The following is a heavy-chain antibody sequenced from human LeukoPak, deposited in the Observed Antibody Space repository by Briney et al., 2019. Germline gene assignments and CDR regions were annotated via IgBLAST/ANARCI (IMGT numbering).Heavy chain of an antibody. CDR2: ITSGTRT. V-gene: IGHV3-23*01. J-gene: IGHJ4*02. Sequence: GGSLRLSCVASGFTFSSHGMNWVRQAPGKGLEWFPGITSGTRTYYADSVKGRFAISGDNSKNTMYLQMNSLRAGDTAVYYCARTIEMATISYFDYWGQGTLVTVSS. D-gene: IGHD5-24*01. CDR1: GFTFSSHG. CDR3: ARTIEMATISYFDY.